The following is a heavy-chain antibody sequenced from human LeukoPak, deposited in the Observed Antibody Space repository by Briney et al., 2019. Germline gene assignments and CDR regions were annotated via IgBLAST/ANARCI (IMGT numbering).Heavy chain of an antibody. Sequence: GTSLRLSCAVSGFTFSKYGMHWVRQAPGKGLEWVAVISYDGSNKYYSDSVKGRFTIPRDNSKNTLYLQMNSLRADDTAAYYCAKDVGEVRWSLDFWGQGTLVTVSS. D-gene: IGHD5-24*01. CDR1: GFTFSKYG. CDR3: AKDVGEVRWSLDF. J-gene: IGHJ4*02. CDR2: ISYDGSNK. V-gene: IGHV3-30*18.